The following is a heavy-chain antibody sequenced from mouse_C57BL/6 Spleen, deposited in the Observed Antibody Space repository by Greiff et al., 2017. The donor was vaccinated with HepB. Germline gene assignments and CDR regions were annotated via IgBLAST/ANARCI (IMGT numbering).Heavy chain of an antibody. J-gene: IGHJ4*01. V-gene: IGHV5-17*01. CDR1: GFTFSDYG. Sequence: EVHLVESGGGLVKPGGSLKLSCAASGFTFSDYGMHWVRQAPEKGLEWVAYISSGSSTIYYADTVKGRFTISRDNAKNTLFLQMTSLRSEDTAMYYCARPIYYYGSSYDYYAMDYWGQGTSVTVSS. D-gene: IGHD1-1*01. CDR3: ARPIYYYGSSYDYYAMDY. CDR2: ISSGSSTI.